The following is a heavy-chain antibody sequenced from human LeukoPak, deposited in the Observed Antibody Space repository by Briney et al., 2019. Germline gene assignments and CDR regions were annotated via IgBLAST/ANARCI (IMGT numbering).Heavy chain of an antibody. CDR2: IYYSGST. CDR3: ARHFTYYYGSEVDY. D-gene: IGHD3-10*01. J-gene: IGHJ4*02. Sequence: SETLSLTCTVSGGSISSSSYSWGWIRQPPGKGLEWIGSIYYSGSTYYNPSLKSRATISVDTSKNQFSLKLSSVTAADTAVYYCARHFTYYYGSEVDYWGQGTLVTVSS. V-gene: IGHV4-39*01. CDR1: GGSISSSSYS.